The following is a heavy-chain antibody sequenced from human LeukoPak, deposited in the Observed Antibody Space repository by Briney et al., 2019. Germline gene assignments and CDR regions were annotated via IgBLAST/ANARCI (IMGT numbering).Heavy chain of an antibody. CDR2: ISASGTLT. J-gene: IGHJ4*02. CDR3: ARCGSGWHDLDY. D-gene: IGHD6-19*01. Sequence: PGGSLRLSCTASGFSFSSYEMNWVRQAPGKGLEWISYISASGTLTHYADSVKGRFTISRDNAKNSLYLQMNSLRDEDTAVYYCARCGSGWHDLDYWGQGTLVTVSS. V-gene: IGHV3-48*03. CDR1: GFSFSSYE.